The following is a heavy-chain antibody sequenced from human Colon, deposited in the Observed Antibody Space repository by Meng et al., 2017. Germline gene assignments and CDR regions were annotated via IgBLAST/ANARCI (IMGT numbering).Heavy chain of an antibody. D-gene: IGHD3-22*01. CDR3: ARVCPPEYYYDSSGYLNWFDP. V-gene: IGHV4-34*01. CDR2: INHSGST. CDR1: GGSFSGYS. Sequence: LQQWGPGLLKPSGALFLTCAVYGGSFSGYSWSWIRQPPGKGLEWIGEINHSGSTNYNPSLKSRVTISVDTSKNQFSLKLSSVTAADTAVYYCARVCPPEYYYDSSGYLNWFDPWGQGTLVTVSS. J-gene: IGHJ5*02.